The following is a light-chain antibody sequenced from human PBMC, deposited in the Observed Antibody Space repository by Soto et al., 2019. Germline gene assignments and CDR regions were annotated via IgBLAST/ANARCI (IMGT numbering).Light chain of an antibody. Sequence: DIQMTQSPSSLSASVGDRVTITCRASQSISSYLNWYQQKPGKAPKLMIYAASSLQSGVPSRFSGSGSWTDFTLTISSLQPEDFATYYCQQSYSTPRYTCGQGTKLEIK. CDR2: AAS. V-gene: IGKV1-39*01. CDR1: QSISSY. J-gene: IGKJ2*01. CDR3: QQSYSTPRYT.